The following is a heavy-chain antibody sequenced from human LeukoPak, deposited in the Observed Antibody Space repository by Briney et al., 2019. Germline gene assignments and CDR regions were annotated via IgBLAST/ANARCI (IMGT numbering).Heavy chain of an antibody. CDR3: ASSPWRFGELLGSFDY. CDR1: GGSISSYY. V-gene: IGHV4-59*01. D-gene: IGHD3-10*01. Sequence: SETLSLTCTVSGGSISSYYWSWIRQPPGKGLEWIGYTYYSGSTNYNPSLKSRVTISVDTSKNQFSLKLSSVTAADTAVYYCASSPWRFGELLGSFDYWGQGTLVTVSS. CDR2: TYYSGST. J-gene: IGHJ4*02.